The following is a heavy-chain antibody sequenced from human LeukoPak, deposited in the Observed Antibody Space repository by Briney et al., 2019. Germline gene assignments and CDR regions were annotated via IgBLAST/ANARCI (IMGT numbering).Heavy chain of an antibody. D-gene: IGHD2-15*01. J-gene: IGHJ4*02. CDR1: GLTFSYYD. Sequence: GGSLRLSCAASGLTFSYYDMHWVRQAPGKGLEWVAYIRFDGNNTYYADSVKGRFTISRDNSKNTLYLQMNGLRAEDTAIYFCAKEKGLHPYYFDYWGQGTLVTVSS. CDR3: AKEKGLHPYYFDY. CDR2: IRFDGNNT. V-gene: IGHV3-30*02.